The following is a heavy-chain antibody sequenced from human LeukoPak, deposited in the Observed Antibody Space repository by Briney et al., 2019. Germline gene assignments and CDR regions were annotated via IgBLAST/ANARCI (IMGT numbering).Heavy chain of an antibody. J-gene: IGHJ5*02. CDR2: INHSGST. CDR1: GGSFSNYY. Sequence: PSETLSLTCAVYGGSFSNYYWSWIRQPPGKGLEWIGEINHSGSTNYNPSLKSRVTISLDTSKNQFSLKLSSVTAADTAVYYCARGTPHYSGSGSHYISHFDPWGQGTLVTVSS. V-gene: IGHV4-34*01. D-gene: IGHD3-10*01. CDR3: ARGTPHYSGSGSHYISHFDP.